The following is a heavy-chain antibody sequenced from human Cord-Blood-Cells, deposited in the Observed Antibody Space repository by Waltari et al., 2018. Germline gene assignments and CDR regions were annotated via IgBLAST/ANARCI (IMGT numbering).Heavy chain of an antibody. CDR3: AKDRTGITIFGVVNY. J-gene: IGHJ4*02. Sequence: EVQLLESGGGLVQPGGSLRLSCAASGFTFSSYALSWVRQAPGKGLEWVAAISGRGGSTYYADSVKGRFTISRDNTKNTLYLEMNSLRAEDTAVYYCAKDRTGITIFGVVNYWGQGTLVTVSS. CDR1: GFTFSSYA. V-gene: IGHV3-23*01. CDR2: ISGRGGST. D-gene: IGHD3-3*01.